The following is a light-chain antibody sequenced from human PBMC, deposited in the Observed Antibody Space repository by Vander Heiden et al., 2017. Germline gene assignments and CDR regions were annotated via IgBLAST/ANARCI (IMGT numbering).Light chain of an antibody. CDR2: SNN. J-gene: IGLJ3*02. CDR3: AAWDDSLNGWV. Sequence: QSVLPQPPSASGTPGQRVTIACSGSSSNIGSNNVNGYQQRPGTAPKLLIYSNNQRHSGVPDRFCGSKSGTSASLAISGLQSEDEADYYCAAWDDSLNGWVFGGGTKLTVL. V-gene: IGLV1-44*01. CDR1: SSNIGSNN.